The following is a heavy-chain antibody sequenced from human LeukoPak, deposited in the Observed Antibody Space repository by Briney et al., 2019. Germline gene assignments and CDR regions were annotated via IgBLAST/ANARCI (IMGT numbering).Heavy chain of an antibody. CDR3: ARDLNIEVVPDVSNYDAFDI. J-gene: IGHJ3*02. Sequence: GGSLRLSCTTYGFTFSSYGMYWVRQAPGQGLEWVANIKYDGSKKYYVDSVKGRFTISTDNAKNSLYLQMNSLRAEDTAVYYCARDLNIEVVPDVSNYDAFDIWGQGTMVTVSS. V-gene: IGHV3-7*01. D-gene: IGHD2-2*01. CDR2: IKYDGSKK. CDR1: GFTFSSYG.